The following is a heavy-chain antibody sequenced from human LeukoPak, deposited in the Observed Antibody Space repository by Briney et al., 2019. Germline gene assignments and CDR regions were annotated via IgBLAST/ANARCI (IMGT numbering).Heavy chain of an antibody. Sequence: GGSLRISCAASGFTFSSYSMNWVLQARGKGLELVSSISSSSRYIYYADSMEGRFTISRDNAKHSLYLQMNSLRAEDTAVYYCARDLKGDSGRALDYWGQGTLVTVSS. J-gene: IGHJ4*02. D-gene: IGHD2-21*02. CDR1: GFTFSSYS. CDR3: ARDLKGDSGRALDY. V-gene: IGHV3-21*01. CDR2: ISSSSRYI.